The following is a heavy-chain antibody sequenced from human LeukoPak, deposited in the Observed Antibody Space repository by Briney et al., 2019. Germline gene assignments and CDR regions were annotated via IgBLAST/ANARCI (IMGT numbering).Heavy chain of an antibody. CDR2: ISSSSSYI. CDR3: ARGQEGELLSGFDY. D-gene: IGHD2/OR15-2a*01. V-gene: IGHV3-21*01. Sequence: GGSLRLSCAASGFTFSSYSMNWVRQAPGKGLEWVSSISSSSSYIYYADSVKGRFTISRDNAKNSLYLQMNSLRAEDTAVYYCARGQEGELLSGFDYWGQGTLVTVSS. J-gene: IGHJ4*02. CDR1: GFTFSSYS.